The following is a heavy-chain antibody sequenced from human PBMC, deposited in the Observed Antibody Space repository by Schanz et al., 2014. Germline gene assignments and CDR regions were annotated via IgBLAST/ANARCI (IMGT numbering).Heavy chain of an antibody. CDR1: GGTFSTYP. J-gene: IGHJ4*02. Sequence: QVQLVQSGAEVKKPGSSMKVSCKASGGTFSTYPINWLRQAPGQGLEWMGRISAYNGNTNYAQKLQGRVTMTTDTSTSTASMELSSLRSEDTAFYYCARGYGDSPTDFWGQGTLVTVSS. V-gene: IGHV1-18*04. CDR2: ISAYNGNT. D-gene: IGHD4-17*01. CDR3: ARGYGDSPTDF.